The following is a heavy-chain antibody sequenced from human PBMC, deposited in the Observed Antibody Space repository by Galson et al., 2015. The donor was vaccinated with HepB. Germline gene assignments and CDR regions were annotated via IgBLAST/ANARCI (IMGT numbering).Heavy chain of an antibody. V-gene: IGHV3-30*02. Sequence: SLRLSCAASGFTFSRYGMQWVRQAPGKGLEWVADIRYDGRNKYYVDSVKGRFTVSRDNSKNTVHLQMNSLRAEDTAVFYCAKAVGYSNYEMDYWGQGTLVTVSS. CDR2: IRYDGRNK. CDR1: GFTFSRYG. J-gene: IGHJ4*02. CDR3: AKAVGYSNYEMDY. D-gene: IGHD4-11*01.